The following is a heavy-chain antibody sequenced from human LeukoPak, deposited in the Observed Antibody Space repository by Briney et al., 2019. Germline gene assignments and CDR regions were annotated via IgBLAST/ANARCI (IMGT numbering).Heavy chain of an antibody. Sequence: GRSLRLSCIASGFTFSSYAMSWVRQAPGKGLEWVSAISGSGGSTYYADSVKVRFTISRDNSKTTLYLQMNSLRAEDTAVYYCARPRYSSGWYAINYWGQGTLVTVSS. J-gene: IGHJ4*02. D-gene: IGHD6-19*01. CDR3: ARPRYSSGWYAINY. CDR1: GFTFSSYA. CDR2: ISGSGGST. V-gene: IGHV3-23*01.